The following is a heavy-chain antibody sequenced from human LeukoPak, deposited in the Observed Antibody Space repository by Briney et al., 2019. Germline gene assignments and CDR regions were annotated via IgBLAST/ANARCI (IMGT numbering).Heavy chain of an antibody. Sequence: GGSLRLSCAASGFAFTYAWMTWVPQAPGKGLEWVGRIKAKTDGGSTDYAIPVKGRFTISRDDSKNTLYLQLNSLRTEDTAVYYCTTSGYYVLYGFDPWRQGTLVTVSP. CDR3: TTSGYYVLYGFDP. CDR2: IKAKTDGGST. V-gene: IGHV3-15*01. CDR1: GFAFTYAW. J-gene: IGHJ5*02. D-gene: IGHD3-3*01.